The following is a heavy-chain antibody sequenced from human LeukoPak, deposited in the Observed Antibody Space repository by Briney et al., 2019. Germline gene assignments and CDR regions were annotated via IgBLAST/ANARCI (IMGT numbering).Heavy chain of an antibody. D-gene: IGHD3-3*01. Sequence: ASVKVSCKASGYTFIDYYMHWVRQAPGQGLEWMGWINPDSGATNYAEKFQGRVTMTRDTSTSTVFMELSSLRSEDTAVYYCARHSDSWRAPDSWGQGTLVTVSS. CDR3: ARHSDSWRAPDS. V-gene: IGHV1-2*02. CDR2: INPDSGAT. CDR1: GYTFIDYY. J-gene: IGHJ5*01.